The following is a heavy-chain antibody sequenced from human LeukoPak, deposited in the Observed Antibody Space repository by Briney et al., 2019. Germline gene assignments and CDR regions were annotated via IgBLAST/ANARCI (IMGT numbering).Heavy chain of an antibody. CDR1: GYTLTELS. J-gene: IGHJ6*03. Sequence: ASVKVSCKVSGYTLTELSMHWVRQAPGKGLEWMGGFDPEDGETIYAQKFQGRVTMTEDTSTDTAYMELSSLRSEDTAVYYCATGPIIAVAGYYYMDVWGKGTTVTVSS. V-gene: IGHV1-24*01. CDR3: ATGPIIAVAGYYYMDV. D-gene: IGHD6-19*01. CDR2: FDPEDGET.